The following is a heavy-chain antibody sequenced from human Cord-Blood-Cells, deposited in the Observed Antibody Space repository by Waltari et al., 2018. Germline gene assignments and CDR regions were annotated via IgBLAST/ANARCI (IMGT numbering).Heavy chain of an antibody. J-gene: IGHJ4*02. D-gene: IGHD3-10*01. CDR1: GYSISSGSY. CDR3: ARAGSMTGADY. CDR2: LYHSGST. Sequence: QVQLQESGPGLVKPSETLSLTCAVSGYSISSGSYWGWIRQPPGRGLEWIGSLYHSGSTYYNPSLKSRVTISVDTSKNQFSLKLSSVTAADTAVYYCARAGSMTGADYWGQGTLVTVSS. V-gene: IGHV4-38-2*01.